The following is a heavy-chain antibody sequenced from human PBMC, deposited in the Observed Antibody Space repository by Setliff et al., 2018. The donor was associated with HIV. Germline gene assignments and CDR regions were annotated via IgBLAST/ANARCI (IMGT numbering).Heavy chain of an antibody. D-gene: IGHD1-26*01. V-gene: IGHV5-51*01. CDR2: INPRDSDA. J-gene: IGHJ4*02. CDR1: GYTFSTHW. Sequence: GESLKISCKGFGYTFSTHWIGWIRQMPGKGLEWMGIINPRDSDARYSPALQGHFTFSADKSISTAYLQWSSLKASDTATYFCATARPGGSPTLDFDYWGQGTLVTVSS. CDR3: ATARPGGSPTLDFDY.